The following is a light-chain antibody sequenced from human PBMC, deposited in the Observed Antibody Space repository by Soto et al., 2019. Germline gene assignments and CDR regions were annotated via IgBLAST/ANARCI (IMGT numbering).Light chain of an antibody. CDR1: QDSSNY. CDR2: DAS. J-gene: IGKJ2*01. V-gene: IGKV1-33*01. CDR3: QQYDNLPRT. Sequence: DIQMTQSPSSLSASVGYRVTITCQASQDSSNYLNWYQQKPGKAPKLLIYDASNLETGVPSRFSGSGSGTVFTFTISSLQPEDIATYYCQQYDNLPRTFGHGTKLEI.